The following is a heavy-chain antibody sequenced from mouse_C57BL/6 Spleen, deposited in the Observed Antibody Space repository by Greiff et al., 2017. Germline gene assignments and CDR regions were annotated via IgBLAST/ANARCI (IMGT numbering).Heavy chain of an antibody. CDR3: ANLPITTVVATDY. J-gene: IGHJ2*01. V-gene: IGHV1-64*01. CDR2: IHPNSGST. Sequence: QVQLQQPGAELVKPGASVKLSCKASGYTFTSYWMHWVKQRPGQGLEWIGMIHPNSGSTNYNEKFKTKATLTVDKSSSTAYMQLSSLTSEDSAVYYCANLPITTVVATDYWGQGTTLTVSS. D-gene: IGHD1-1*01. CDR1: GYTFTSYW.